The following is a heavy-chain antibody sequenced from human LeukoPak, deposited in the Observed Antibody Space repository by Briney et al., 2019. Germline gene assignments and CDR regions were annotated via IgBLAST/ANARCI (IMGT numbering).Heavy chain of an antibody. CDR3: ARDGVFGVVWFDP. Sequence: GSLRLSCAASGFTFSSYSMNWVRQAPGKGLEWVSSISSSSSYIYYADSVKGRFTISRDNAKNSLYLQMNSLRAEDTAVYYCARDGVFGVVWFDPWGQGTLVTVSS. CDR2: ISSSSSYI. J-gene: IGHJ5*02. D-gene: IGHD3-3*01. V-gene: IGHV3-21*01. CDR1: GFTFSSYS.